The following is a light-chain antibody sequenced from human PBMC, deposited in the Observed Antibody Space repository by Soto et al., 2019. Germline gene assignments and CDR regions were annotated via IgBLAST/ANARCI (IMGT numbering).Light chain of an antibody. CDR2: GAS. V-gene: IGKV3-20*01. CDR1: QSVSSSF. Sequence: ELVLTQSPGTLSLSPGERATLSRRASQSVSSSFLAWYQQKPGQAPRPLSYGASSRATGIPDRFSGSGSGTDFTLTISRLEPEEFAVYYCQQYDSAPWTFGQGTKVEIK. J-gene: IGKJ1*01. CDR3: QQYDSAPWT.